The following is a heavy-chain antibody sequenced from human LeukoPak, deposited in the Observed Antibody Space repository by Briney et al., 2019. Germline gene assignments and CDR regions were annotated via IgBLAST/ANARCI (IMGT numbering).Heavy chain of an antibody. CDR2: ISSSGSTI. Sequence: GGSLRLSCAASGFTFSSYEMNWVRQAPGKGLEWVSYISSSGSTIYYADSVKGRFTISRDNAKNSLYLQMNSLRAEDTAVYYCAGIYDYVWGSYGYWGQGTLVTVSS. D-gene: IGHD3-16*01. V-gene: IGHV3-48*03. CDR3: AGIYDYVWGSYGY. J-gene: IGHJ4*02. CDR1: GFTFSSYE.